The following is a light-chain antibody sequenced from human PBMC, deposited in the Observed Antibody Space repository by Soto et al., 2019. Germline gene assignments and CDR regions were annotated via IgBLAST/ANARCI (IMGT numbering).Light chain of an antibody. J-gene: IGLJ1*01. Sequence: QSVLTQPASVSGSPGQSITISCTETSSDVGGYNYVSWHQQHPGKAPILIIYEVSNRASGISNRFSGSKSGSTASLTISGLQPEDEADYYCSSYTSASTLYVFGTGTKVTVL. CDR1: SSDVGGYNY. V-gene: IGLV2-14*03. CDR3: SSYTSASTLYV. CDR2: EVS.